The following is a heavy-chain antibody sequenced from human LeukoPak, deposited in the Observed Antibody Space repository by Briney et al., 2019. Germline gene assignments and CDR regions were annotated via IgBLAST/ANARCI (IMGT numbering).Heavy chain of an antibody. CDR3: AIWGESGDSVVHAFDI. CDR2: GHHSGTT. V-gene: IGHV4-59*01. J-gene: IGHJ3*02. CDR1: GASITSYY. Sequence: SETLSLTCTVSGASITSYYWNWMPQSPGKGLEWIGYGHHSGTTNYNPSLESRGTISVDTSKNQFSLKLSSVSAADTAVYYCAIWGESGDSVVHAFDIWGRGTMVTVSS. D-gene: IGHD2-21*02.